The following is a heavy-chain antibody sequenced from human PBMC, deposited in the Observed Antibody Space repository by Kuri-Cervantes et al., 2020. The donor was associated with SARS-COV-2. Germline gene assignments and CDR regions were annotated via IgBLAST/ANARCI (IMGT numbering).Heavy chain of an antibody. CDR2: ISSSSSYT. V-gene: IGHV3-11*03. CDR3: AVIQNSGSYSTRSSYFDY. Sequence: LTCAASGFTFSDYYMSCIRQAPGKGREWVSYISSSSSYTNYADSVKGRFTISRDNTKNSLYLQMNSLRAEDTAVYYCAVIQNSGSYSTRSSYFDYWGQGTLVTVSS. J-gene: IGHJ4*02. CDR1: GFTFSDYY. D-gene: IGHD1-26*01.